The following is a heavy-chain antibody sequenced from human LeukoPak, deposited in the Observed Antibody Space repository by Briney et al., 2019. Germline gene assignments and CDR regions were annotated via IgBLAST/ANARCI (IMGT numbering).Heavy chain of an antibody. J-gene: IGHJ4*02. CDR1: GFTFSSYA. CDR2: ISGSGGST. Sequence: PGGSLRLSCTASGFTFSSYAMSWVRQAPGKGLEWVSAISGSGGSTYYADSVKGRFTISRDNSKNTLYLQMNSLRAEDTAVYYCARDQRGDYEMAYWGQGTLVTVSS. V-gene: IGHV3-23*01. CDR3: ARDQRGDYEMAY. D-gene: IGHD4-17*01.